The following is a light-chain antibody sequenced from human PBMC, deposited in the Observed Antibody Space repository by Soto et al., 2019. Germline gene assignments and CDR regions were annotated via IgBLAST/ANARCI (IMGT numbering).Light chain of an antibody. CDR2: EVS. CDR3: SSYTSRSTLDYV. Sequence: QSALTQPASVSGSPGQSITISCTGTSSDVGGYNYVSWYQQHPGKAPKLMIYEVSNRPSGVSNRFSGSKSGNTASLTISGLQAEDEADYYCSSYTSRSTLDYVFVRGTKLTVL. CDR1: SSDVGGYNY. V-gene: IGLV2-14*01. J-gene: IGLJ1*01.